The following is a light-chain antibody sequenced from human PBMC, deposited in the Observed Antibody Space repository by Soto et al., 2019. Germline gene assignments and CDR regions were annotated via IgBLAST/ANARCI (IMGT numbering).Light chain of an antibody. CDR2: EVS. CDR3: SSYTSSSTLV. J-gene: IGLJ1*01. Sequence: QSALTQPASVSGSPGQSITISCTGTSSDVGGYNYVSWYQQHPGKAPKPMIYEVSNRPSGGSNRFSGSKSGNTASLTIAGLQAEDEADYCCSSYTSSSTLVVGTGTKVTVL. V-gene: IGLV2-14*01. CDR1: SSDVGGYNY.